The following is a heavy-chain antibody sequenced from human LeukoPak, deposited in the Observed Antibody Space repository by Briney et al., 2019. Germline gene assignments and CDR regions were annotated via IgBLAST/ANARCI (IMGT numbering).Heavy chain of an antibody. J-gene: IGHJ3*02. D-gene: IGHD3-3*01. CDR2: IIPIFGTA. CDR1: GGTFSGYA. CDR3: ARERGVVIHGAFDI. Sequence: ASVKVSCKASGGTFSGYAISWVRQAPGQGLEWMGGIIPIFGTANYAQKFQGRVTITADESTSTAYMELSSLRSEDTAVYYCARERGVVIHGAFDIWGQGTMVTVSS. V-gene: IGHV1-69*13.